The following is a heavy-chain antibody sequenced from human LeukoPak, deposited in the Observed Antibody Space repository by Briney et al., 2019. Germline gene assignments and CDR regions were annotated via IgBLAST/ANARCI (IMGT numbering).Heavy chain of an antibody. CDR2: IKQDGSEK. J-gene: IGHJ4*02. V-gene: IGHV3-7*01. CDR1: GFTFSSYW. Sequence: PGGSLRLSCAASGFTFSSYWMSWVRQAPGKGLEWVANIKQDGSEKYYVDSVKGRFTISRDNAKNSLYLQMNSLRAEDTAVYYCARDSNDILTGYYNLDYSGQGTLVTVSS. D-gene: IGHD3-9*01. CDR3: ARDSNDILTGYYNLDY.